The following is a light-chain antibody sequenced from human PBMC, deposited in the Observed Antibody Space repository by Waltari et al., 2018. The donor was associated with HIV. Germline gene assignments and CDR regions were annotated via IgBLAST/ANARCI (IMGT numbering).Light chain of an antibody. CDR3: SSYGDSLRVL. J-gene: IGLJ3*02. CDR1: SSDIGAYDS. V-gene: IGLV2-8*01. Sequence: QSALTQPPSASGSLGQSVTISCTGSSSDIGAYDSVSWFQQHPRSAPKLLLYEVTRRPSTVSDHCSGSRSGSTAFLTVAGLQPDDEATYFCSSYGDSLRVLFGGGTNVTVL. CDR2: EVT.